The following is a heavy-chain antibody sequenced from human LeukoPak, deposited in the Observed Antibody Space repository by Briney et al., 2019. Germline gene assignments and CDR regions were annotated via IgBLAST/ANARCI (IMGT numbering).Heavy chain of an antibody. D-gene: IGHD1-26*01. J-gene: IGHJ4*02. Sequence: PGGSLRLSCAASGFTFSSYGMRWVRQAPGKGLEWVAVISYDGSNKYYADSVKGRFTISRDNSKNTLYLQMNSLRAEDTAVYYCAKDQSELLLDYWGQGTLVTVSS. CDR3: AKDQSELLLDY. V-gene: IGHV3-30*18. CDR2: ISYDGSNK. CDR1: GFTFSSYG.